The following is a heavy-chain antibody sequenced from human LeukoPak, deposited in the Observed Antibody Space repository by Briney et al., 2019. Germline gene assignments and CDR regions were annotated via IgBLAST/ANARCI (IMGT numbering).Heavy chain of an antibody. CDR2: IRYDGSGNK. D-gene: IGHD3-10*01. Sequence: GGSLRLSCAASGFIFSDYGMHWVRQAPGKGLEWVAFIRYDGSGNKYYTDSVKGRFTISRDNSKNTLYLQMNSLRAEDTAVYYCMKDQSQWYYYGSGGDLWGQGTLVTVSS. J-gene: IGHJ5*02. V-gene: IGHV3-30*02. CDR1: GFIFSDYG. CDR3: MKDQSQWYYYGSGGDL.